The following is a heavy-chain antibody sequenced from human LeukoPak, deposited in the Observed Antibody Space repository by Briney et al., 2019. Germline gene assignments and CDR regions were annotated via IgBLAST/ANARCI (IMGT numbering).Heavy chain of an antibody. CDR3: ARDEAGYSSD. V-gene: IGHV3-64*01. J-gene: IGHJ1*01. CDR1: GFTFSTYA. Sequence: AGGSLRLSCAASGFTFSTYALHWVRQAPGKGLEHVSSITYDGGTTYYANSVKGRFTISRDNSKNTLYLQMGSLRDEDMSVYYCARDEAGYSSDWGQGTLVTVS. CDR2: ITYDGGTT. D-gene: IGHD6-19*01.